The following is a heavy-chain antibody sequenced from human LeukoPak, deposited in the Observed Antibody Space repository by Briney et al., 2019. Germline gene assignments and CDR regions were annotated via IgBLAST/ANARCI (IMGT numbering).Heavy chain of an antibody. CDR3: AKDRVAYPSLSDY. V-gene: IGHV3-11*01. J-gene: IGHJ4*02. Sequence: GGSLRLSCAASGFTFSDYYMSWIRQAPGKGLEWVSYISSSGSTIYYADSVKGRFTISRDNSKNTLYLQMNSLRAEDTAVYYCAKDRVAYPSLSDYWGQGTLVTVSS. D-gene: IGHD3-16*01. CDR1: GFTFSDYY. CDR2: ISSSGSTI.